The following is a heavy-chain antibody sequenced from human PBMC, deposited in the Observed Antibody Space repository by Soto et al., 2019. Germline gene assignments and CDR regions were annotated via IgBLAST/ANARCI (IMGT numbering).Heavy chain of an antibody. D-gene: IGHD1-26*01. Sequence: QVQLQESGPGLVKPSQTLSLTCTVSGGSISSGGYYWSWIRRPPGKGLEWIGYIYSSGSTYYNPSLKSRVTISVDTSKNQFSLKLSSVTAADTAVYYCARVRGGGPFDDWGQGTLVTVSS. J-gene: IGHJ4*02. CDR2: IYSSGST. V-gene: IGHV4-31*03. CDR3: ARVRGGGPFDD. CDR1: GGSISSGGYY.